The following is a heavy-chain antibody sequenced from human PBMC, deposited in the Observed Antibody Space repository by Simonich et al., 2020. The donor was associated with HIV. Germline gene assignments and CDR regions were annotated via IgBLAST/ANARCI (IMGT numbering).Heavy chain of an antibody. CDR2: IDDSGSP. CDR3: ARHSGYADAFDI. V-gene: IGHV4-34*01. J-gene: IGHJ3*02. Sequence: QVQLQQWGAGLLKPSETLSLTCAVYGGSSRGYYWSWLRQPPGKGLEWIGDIDDSGSPNYRPSLKSRVTISLDTSKNQFSLKLSSVTAADTAVYYCARHSGYADAFDIWGQGTMITVSS. CDR1: GGSSRGYY. D-gene: IGHD5-12*01.